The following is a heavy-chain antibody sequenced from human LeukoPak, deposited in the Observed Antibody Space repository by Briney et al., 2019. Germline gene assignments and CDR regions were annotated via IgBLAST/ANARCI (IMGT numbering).Heavy chain of an antibody. CDR1: GGSFSGYY. V-gene: IGHV4-34*01. CDR2: INHSGST. Sequence: SETLSLTCAVYGGSFSGYYWSWIRQPLGKGLEWIGEINHSGSTNYNPSLKSRVTISVDKSKNQFSLKLSSVTAADTAVYYCARESADTAAANQGFDPWGQGTLVTVSS. CDR3: ARESADTAAANQGFDP. D-gene: IGHD5-18*01. J-gene: IGHJ5*02.